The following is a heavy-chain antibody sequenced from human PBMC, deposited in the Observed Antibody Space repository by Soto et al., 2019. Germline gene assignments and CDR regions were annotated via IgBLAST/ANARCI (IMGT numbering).Heavy chain of an antibody. CDR3: ARDQTMAGPTTFDY. D-gene: IGHD6-19*01. CDR2: IDAAGSLT. V-gene: IGHV3-74*01. Sequence: EVQLVESGGGLVQPGGSLRLSCAASGFTFSTYWMHWVRQTPGKGLVWVSRIDAAGSLTTYADSVKGRFTISRDNAKNRLYLQMNSLRAEDTAVYYGARDQTMAGPTTFDYCGQGILVTVSS. J-gene: IGHJ4*02. CDR1: GFTFSTYW.